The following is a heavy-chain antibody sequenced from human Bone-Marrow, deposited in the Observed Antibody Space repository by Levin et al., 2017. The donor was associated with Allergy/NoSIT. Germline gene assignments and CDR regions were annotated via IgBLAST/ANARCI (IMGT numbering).Heavy chain of an antibody. CDR3: ATGKNWYFDL. Sequence: GASVKVSCKVSGYTLTELAMHWVRQAPGKGLEWMGGFDPEEGETIYAQKFQGRVTMTEDTSTDTAYMEVSNLRSEDTAVYYCATGKNWYFDLWGRGTLVTVSS. CDR1: GYTLTELA. V-gene: IGHV1-24*01. CDR2: FDPEEGET. J-gene: IGHJ2*01.